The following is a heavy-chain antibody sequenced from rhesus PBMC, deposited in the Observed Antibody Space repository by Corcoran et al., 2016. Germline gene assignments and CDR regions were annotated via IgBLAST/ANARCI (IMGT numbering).Heavy chain of an antibody. D-gene: IGHD3-3*01. J-gene: IGHJ4*01. Sequence: QVQLQESGPGLVNPSETLSLSCAVPGGSIRRGHYYWSWVRQPPGKGLEWIGYITYNGSTSYNPSLRSRVTISRDTSKNQFSLKLRSVTAVDTAVYYCARGLLTIFGGTIIYQYFDSWGQGVLVTVSS. V-gene: IGHV4-122*02. CDR3: ARGLLTIFGGTIIYQYFDS. CDR1: GGSIRRGHYY. CDR2: ITYNGST.